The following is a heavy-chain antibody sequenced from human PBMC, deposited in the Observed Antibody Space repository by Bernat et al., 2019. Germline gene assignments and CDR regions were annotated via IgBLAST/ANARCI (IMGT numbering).Heavy chain of an antibody. V-gene: IGHV3-23*04. CDR3: ARDEQSSSSWYSLVIGY. J-gene: IGHJ4*02. Sequence: VQLVESGGGVVQPGRSLRLSCAASGFTFSSYAMSWVRQAPGKGLEWVSAVSGSGGSTNYADSVKGRFTISRDNSKNTLYLQMNSLRAEDTAVYYCARDEQSSSSWYSLVIGYWGQGTLVTVSS. CDR2: VSGSGGST. CDR1: GFTFSSYA. D-gene: IGHD6-13*01.